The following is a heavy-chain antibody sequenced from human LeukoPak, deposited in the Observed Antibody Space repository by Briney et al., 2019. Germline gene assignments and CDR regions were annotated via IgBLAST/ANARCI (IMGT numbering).Heavy chain of an antibody. CDR1: GASITSYY. J-gene: IGHJ4*02. D-gene: IGHD3-3*01. CDR3: ARLREIPVFGVVTKSTSYFDY. Sequence: SETLSLTCAVSGASITSYYWTWIRQPPGKGLEWIGYIYHTGNIKYNPSLNSRVTISIDTSKNQFSLKLSSVTAADTAVYYCARLREIPVFGVVTKSTSYFDYWGQGTLVTVSS. V-gene: IGHV4-59*01. CDR2: IYHTGNI.